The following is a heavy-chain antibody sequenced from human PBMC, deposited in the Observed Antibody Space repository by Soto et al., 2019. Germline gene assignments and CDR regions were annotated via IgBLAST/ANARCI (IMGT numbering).Heavy chain of an antibody. CDR1: GYTFTSYY. J-gene: IGHJ4*02. D-gene: IGHD2-15*01. V-gene: IGHV1-46*01. Sequence: ASVKVSCKASGYTFTSYYMHWVRQAPGQGLEWMGIINPSGGSTSYAQKFQGRVTMTRDTSTSTVYMELSSLRSEDTAVYYCARSPLLRAEKDRFDYWGQGTLVTVSS. CDR3: ARSPLLRAEKDRFDY. CDR2: INPSGGST.